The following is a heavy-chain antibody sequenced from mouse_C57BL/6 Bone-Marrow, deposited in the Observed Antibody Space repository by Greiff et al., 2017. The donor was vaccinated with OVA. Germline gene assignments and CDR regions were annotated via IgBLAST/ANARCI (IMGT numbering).Heavy chain of an antibody. V-gene: IGHV1-19*01. CDR2: INPYNGGT. CDR3: ARIRGRYYFDY. Sequence: VQLQQSGPVLVKPGASVKMSCKASGYTFTDYYMNWVKQSPGKSLEWIGVINPYNGGTSYNQKFKGKATLTVDKSSSTAYMELNSLTSEDSAVYYCARIRGRYYFDYWGRGTTPTVSA. D-gene: IGHD3-3*01. CDR1: GYTFTDYY. J-gene: IGHJ2*01.